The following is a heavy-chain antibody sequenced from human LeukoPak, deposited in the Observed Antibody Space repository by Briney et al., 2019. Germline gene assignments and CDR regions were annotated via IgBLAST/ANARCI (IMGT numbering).Heavy chain of an antibody. CDR3: ARDLSGVTGYTYGRGIDY. CDR1: GFTFGSYW. CDR2: IKQDGSEK. D-gene: IGHD5-18*01. Sequence: GALRLSCAASGFTFGSYWMSWVRQAPGKGLEWVANIKQDGSEKYYVDSVKGRFTISRDNAKNSLYLQMNSLRAEDTAVYYCARDLSGVTGYTYGRGIDYWGQGTPVTVSS. J-gene: IGHJ4*02. V-gene: IGHV3-7*01.